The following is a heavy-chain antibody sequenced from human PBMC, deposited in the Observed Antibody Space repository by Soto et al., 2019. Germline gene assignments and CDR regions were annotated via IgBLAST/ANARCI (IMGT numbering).Heavy chain of an antibody. CDR3: GREKEDEGSSSLRVYYGVDV. D-gene: IGHD6-6*01. V-gene: IGHV3-21*06. CDR1: GCTLNNYR. Sequence: GSLLLSCMASGCTLNNYRMTWVRQGPGKGLEWVSSISSRTDYRHYTESVKGRFTISRDNAKNSVFLQMSSLRAEDAAVYYCGREKEDEGSSSLRVYYGVDVWGQGTKVTVSS. J-gene: IGHJ6*02. CDR2: ISSRTDYR.